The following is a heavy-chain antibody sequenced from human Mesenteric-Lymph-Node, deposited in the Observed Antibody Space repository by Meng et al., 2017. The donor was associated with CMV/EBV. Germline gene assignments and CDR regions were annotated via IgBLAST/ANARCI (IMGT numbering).Heavy chain of an antibody. CDR3: DGLYYDILTGYAPLGY. CDR2: ISGSGGST. V-gene: IGHV3-23*01. Sequence: GGSLRLSCAASGFTFSSYAMSWVRQAPGKGLEWVSAISGSGGSTYYADSVKGRFTISRDNSKNTLYLQMNSLRAEDTAIYYCDGLYYDILTGYAPLGYWGQGTLVTVSS. J-gene: IGHJ4*02. CDR1: GFTFSSYA. D-gene: IGHD3-9*01.